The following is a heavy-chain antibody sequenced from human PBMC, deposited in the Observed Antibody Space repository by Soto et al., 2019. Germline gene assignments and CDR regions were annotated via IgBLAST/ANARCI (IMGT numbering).Heavy chain of an antibody. V-gene: IGHV3-30*18. J-gene: IGHJ6*02. CDR2: ISYDGSNK. CDR1: GFTFSSYG. CDR3: AKEIKVTTGDYYYYYGMDV. Sequence: GGSLRLSCAASGFTFSSYGMHWVRQAPGKGLEWVAVISYDGSNKYYADSVKGRFTISRDNSKNTLYLQMNSLRAEDTAVYYCAKEIKVTTGDYYYYYGMDVWGQGTTVTVSS. D-gene: IGHD4-4*01.